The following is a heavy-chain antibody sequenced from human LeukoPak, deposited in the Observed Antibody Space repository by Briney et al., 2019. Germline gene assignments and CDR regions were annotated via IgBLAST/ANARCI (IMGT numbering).Heavy chain of an antibody. CDR2: IYYSGST. Sequence: SSETLSLTCNVSGHSIRSAYYWSWIRQPPGKGLEWIGYIYYSGSTNYNPSLKSRVTISVDTSKNQFSLKLSSVTAADTAVYYCARGADYGSGSLDVWGKGTTVTISS. CDR3: ARGADYGSGSLDV. CDR1: GHSIRSAYY. V-gene: IGHV4-59*01. J-gene: IGHJ6*04. D-gene: IGHD3-10*01.